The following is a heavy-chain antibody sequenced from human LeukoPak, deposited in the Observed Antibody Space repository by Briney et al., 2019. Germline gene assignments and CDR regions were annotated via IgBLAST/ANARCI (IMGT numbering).Heavy chain of an antibody. CDR3: ARVVSSSWEYYYYMDV. Sequence: PSETLSLTCTVSGGSISSYYWSWIRQPAGKGLEWIGRIYTSGSTNYNPSLKSRVTMSVDTSKNQFSLKLTSVTAADTAVYYCARVVSSSWEYYYYMDVWGKGTTVAISS. J-gene: IGHJ6*03. D-gene: IGHD6-13*01. V-gene: IGHV4-4*07. CDR2: IYTSGST. CDR1: GGSISSYY.